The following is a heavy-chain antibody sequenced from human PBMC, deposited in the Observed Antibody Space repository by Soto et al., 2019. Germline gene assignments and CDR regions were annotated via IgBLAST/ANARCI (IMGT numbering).Heavy chain of an antibody. Sequence: EVQLVESGGGLVQPGRSLRLSCAASGFTFDDYAMHWVRQAPGKGLEWVSGISWNSGSIGYADSVKGRFTISRDNAKNSLYLQMNSLRAEDTALYYCAKYNGDYGLASASFDYWGQGTLVTVSS. J-gene: IGHJ4*02. CDR2: ISWNSGSI. V-gene: IGHV3-9*01. CDR1: GFTFDDYA. CDR3: AKYNGDYGLASASFDY. D-gene: IGHD4-17*01.